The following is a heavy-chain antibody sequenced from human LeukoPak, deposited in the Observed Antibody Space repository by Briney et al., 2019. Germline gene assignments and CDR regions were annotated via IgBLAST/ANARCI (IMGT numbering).Heavy chain of an antibody. J-gene: IGHJ4*02. Sequence: SETLSLTCAVYGGSFSGYYWSWIRQPPGKGLEWIGEINHSGSTNYNPSLKSRVTISVDTSKNQFSLKLSSVTAADTAVYYCAREIASPRGVDYWGQGTLVTVSS. CDR3: AREIASPRGVDY. CDR2: INHSGST. V-gene: IGHV4-34*01. D-gene: IGHD2-21*01. CDR1: GGSFSGYY.